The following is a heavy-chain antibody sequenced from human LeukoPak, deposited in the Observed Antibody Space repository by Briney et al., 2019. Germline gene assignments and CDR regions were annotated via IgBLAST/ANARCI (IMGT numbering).Heavy chain of an antibody. V-gene: IGHV3-53*01. Sequence: GGSLRLSCAASGFTVSSNYMSWVRQAPGKGLEWVSVIYSGGSTYYADSVKGRFTISRDNSKNTLYLQMNSLRAEDTAVYYCARDYYYDSSGYYGPSYDAFDTWGQGTMVTVSS. CDR1: GFTVSSNY. CDR3: ARDYYYDSSGYYGPSYDAFDT. CDR2: IYSGGST. D-gene: IGHD3-22*01. J-gene: IGHJ3*02.